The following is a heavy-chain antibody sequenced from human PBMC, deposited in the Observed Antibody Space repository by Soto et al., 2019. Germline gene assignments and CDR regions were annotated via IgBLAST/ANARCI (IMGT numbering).Heavy chain of an antibody. CDR2: ISGSGRDT. J-gene: IGHJ4*01. Sequence: GGSLRISCVAYVLNFSNYAMSRVGQAPGKGLEWVSGISGSGRDTYYADSVKGRLTISRDNAKNTLFLQMNSLRAEDAASYYCAKERLEEVGTFFEFWGQGIMVTVSS. CDR1: VLNFSNYA. CDR3: AKERLEEVGTFFEF. V-gene: IGHV3-23*01. D-gene: IGHD6-13*01.